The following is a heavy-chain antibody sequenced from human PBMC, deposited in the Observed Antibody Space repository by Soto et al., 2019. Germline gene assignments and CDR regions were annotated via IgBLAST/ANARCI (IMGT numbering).Heavy chain of an antibody. D-gene: IGHD3-22*01. V-gene: IGHV1-2*02. Sequence: ASVKISCKASGYTFTGYYMHWVRQAPGQGLEWMGWINPNSGGTNYAQKFQGRVTMTRDTSISTAYMELSRLRSDDTAVYYCARDNYYDSSAVYWGQGTLVTVSS. CDR1: GYTFTGYY. CDR2: INPNSGGT. CDR3: ARDNYYDSSAVY. J-gene: IGHJ4*02.